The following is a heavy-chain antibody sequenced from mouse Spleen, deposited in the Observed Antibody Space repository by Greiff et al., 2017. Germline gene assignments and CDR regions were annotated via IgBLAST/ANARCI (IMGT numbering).Heavy chain of an antibody. CDR3: ESLYDYGFAY. D-gene: IGHD2-4*01. CDR1: GFTFTDYY. CDR2: IRNKANGYTT. V-gene: IGHV7-3*01. Sequence: EVMLVESGGGLVQPGGSLSLSCAASGFTFTDYYMSWVRQPPGKALEWLGFIRNKANGYTTEYSASVKGRFTISRDNSQSILYLQMNALRAEDSATYYCESLYDYGFAYWGQGTLVTVSA. J-gene: IGHJ3*01.